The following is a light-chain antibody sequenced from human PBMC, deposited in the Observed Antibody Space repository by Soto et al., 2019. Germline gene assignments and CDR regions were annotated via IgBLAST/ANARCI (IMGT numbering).Light chain of an antibody. CDR1: QDINNY. V-gene: IGKV1-33*01. Sequence: DIQMTQSPSSLSASVGDRVTITCQASQDINNYLNWYQQKPGKAPKLLIYDASNLETGVPSGFSGSGSGTDFTFTISSPQPEDIATYYCQQYDNIPLTFGGGTKVEIK. CDR3: QQYDNIPLT. J-gene: IGKJ4*01. CDR2: DAS.